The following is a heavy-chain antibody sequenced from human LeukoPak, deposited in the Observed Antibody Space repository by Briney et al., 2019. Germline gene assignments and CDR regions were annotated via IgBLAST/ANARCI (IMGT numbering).Heavy chain of an antibody. CDR3: AKDPLSGSSWEVYFDY. J-gene: IGHJ4*02. Sequence: PGGSLRLSCAASGFTFSSYSMNWVRQAPGKGLEWVSYISSSSSTIYYADSVKGRFTISRDNSKNTLYLQMNSLRAEDTAVYYCAKDPLSGSSWEVYFDYWGQGTLVTVSS. V-gene: IGHV3-48*01. CDR2: ISSSSSTI. D-gene: IGHD1-26*01. CDR1: GFTFSSYS.